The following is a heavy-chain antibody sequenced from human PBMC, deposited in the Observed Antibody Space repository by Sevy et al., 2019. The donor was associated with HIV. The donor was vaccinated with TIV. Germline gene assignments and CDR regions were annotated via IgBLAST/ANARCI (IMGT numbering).Heavy chain of an antibody. CDR1: GLTPSTYG. CDR2: IGYDGNNK. D-gene: IGHD4-17*01. V-gene: IGHV3-33*01. Sequence: GGSLRLSCAASGLTPSTYGIHWVRQAPGKGLEWVAVIGYDGNNKFYADSVKGRFTISRDDSKNTVFLQMDSLRAEDTAVYYCAGDPGIYGDYLLAYFDYWGQGTLVTVSS. J-gene: IGHJ4*02. CDR3: AGDPGIYGDYLLAYFDY.